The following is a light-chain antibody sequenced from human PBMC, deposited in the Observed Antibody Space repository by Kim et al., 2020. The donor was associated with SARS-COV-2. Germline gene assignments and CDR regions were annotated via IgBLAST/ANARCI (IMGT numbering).Light chain of an antibody. CDR3: CSYAGSYTLV. Sequence: GQSVTISCTGTSSDVGRYNYVSWYQQRPGKAPKLMIYGVTKRPSGVPDRFSGSKSGNTASLTISGLQAVDEADYYCCSYAGSYTLVFGGGTQLTVL. CDR2: GVT. V-gene: IGLV2-11*03. J-gene: IGLJ3*02. CDR1: SSDVGRYNY.